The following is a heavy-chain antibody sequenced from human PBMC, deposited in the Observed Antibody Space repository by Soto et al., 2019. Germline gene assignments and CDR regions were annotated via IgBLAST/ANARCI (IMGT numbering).Heavy chain of an antibody. CDR2: ISYDGSNK. Sequence: SMRLSSAGSGFKYTSFTMNWLRQAPGKGLEWVAVISYDGSNKYYADSVKGRFTISRDNSKNTLYLQMNSLRAEDTAVYYCAKDLIAAAGLLNSHYYYGMDVWGQGTTVTVSS. CDR1: GFKYTSFT. J-gene: IGHJ6*02. D-gene: IGHD6-13*01. CDR3: AKDLIAAAGLLNSHYYYGMDV. V-gene: IGHV3-30*01.